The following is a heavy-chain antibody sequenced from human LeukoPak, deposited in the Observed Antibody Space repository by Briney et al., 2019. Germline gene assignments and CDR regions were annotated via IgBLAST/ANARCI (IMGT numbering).Heavy chain of an antibody. CDR3: ARVEYHFLSGYGTKETQNWFDP. CDR1: GFTFSDYY. J-gene: IGHJ5*02. CDR2: ISSSGSTI. Sequence: GGSLRLSCAASGFTFSDYYMSWIRQAPGKGLEWVSYISSSGSTIYYADSVKGRFTISRDNAKNSLYLQMNSLRAEDTAVYYCARVEYHFLSGYGTKETQNWFDPWGQGTLVTGSS. D-gene: IGHD3-3*01. V-gene: IGHV3-11*01.